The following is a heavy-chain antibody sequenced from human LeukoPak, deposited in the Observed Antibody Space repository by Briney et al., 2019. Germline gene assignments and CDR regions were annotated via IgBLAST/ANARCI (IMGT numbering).Heavy chain of an antibody. CDR1: GFTFSSYA. V-gene: IGHV3-23*01. CDR2: IRGSGGST. Sequence: GSLRLSCAASGFTFSSYAMSWVRQAPGKGLEWVSSIRGSGGSTNYAVSVKGRFTISRDDSNNTLYLQMNSLRAEDTAVYYCAKEFFGSGNYFNGVFDFWGQGTLVTVSS. D-gene: IGHD3-10*01. J-gene: IGHJ4*02. CDR3: AKEFFGSGNYFNGVFDF.